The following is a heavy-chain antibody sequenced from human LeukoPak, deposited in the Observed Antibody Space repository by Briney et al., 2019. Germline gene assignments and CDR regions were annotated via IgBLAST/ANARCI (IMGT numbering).Heavy chain of an antibody. CDR1: GVSISSYY. J-gene: IGHJ4*02. D-gene: IGHD6-13*01. Sequence: SETLSLTCTVSGVSISSYYWSWIRQPPGKGLEWIGRIYTSGSTYYNPSLNSRVTISVDTSKNHFSLKLSSVTAANTALYYCARVRSAAAGPLDYWGQGTLVTVSS. CDR2: IYTSGST. CDR3: ARVRSAAAGPLDY. V-gene: IGHV4-4*07.